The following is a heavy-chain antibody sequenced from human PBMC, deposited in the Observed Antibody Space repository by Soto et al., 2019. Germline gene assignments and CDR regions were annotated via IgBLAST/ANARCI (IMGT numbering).Heavy chain of an antibody. CDR1: GGTFSSYA. Sequence: ASVKVSCKASGGTFSSYAISWVRQAPGQGLEWMGGIIPIFGTANYAQKFQGRVTITADASTSTAYMELSSLRSDDTAVYYCARACDYGDFVTTIAFDIWGQGTMVTVSS. CDR3: ARACDYGDFVTTIAFDI. D-gene: IGHD4-17*01. CDR2: IIPIFGTA. J-gene: IGHJ3*02. V-gene: IGHV1-69*13.